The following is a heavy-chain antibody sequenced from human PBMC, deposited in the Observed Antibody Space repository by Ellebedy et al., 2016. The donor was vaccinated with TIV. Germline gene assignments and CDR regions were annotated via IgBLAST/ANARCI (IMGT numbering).Heavy chain of an antibody. CDR1: GFVFSSYT. D-gene: IGHD6-19*01. CDR2: TSFDGKNK. Sequence: GESLKISCAASGFVFSSYTMWWVRQTPGKGLEWVAVTSFDGKNKHYADPVKGRFTICRDNSQNTIYLHMHSLRDEDTAVYYCARDPYSSGWSAIGYFDLWGQGALVTVSS. V-gene: IGHV3-30*04. CDR3: ARDPYSSGWSAIGYFDL. J-gene: IGHJ4*02.